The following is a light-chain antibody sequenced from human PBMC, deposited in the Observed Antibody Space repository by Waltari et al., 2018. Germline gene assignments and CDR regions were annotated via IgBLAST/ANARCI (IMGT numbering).Light chain of an antibody. V-gene: IGLV1-40*01. J-gene: IGLJ2*01. CDR3: QSYDNTGRGSVL. CDR2: DNT. CDR1: SSDIGSFG. Sequence: LTQPPSLSGAPGHRVTIPCTCSSSDIGSFGVTWYQHRPGSVPRLLIYDNTHRPSGVPDRFSASKSDTSASLDIAGLQPDDEADYYCQSYDNTGRGSVLIGGGTRLTVL.